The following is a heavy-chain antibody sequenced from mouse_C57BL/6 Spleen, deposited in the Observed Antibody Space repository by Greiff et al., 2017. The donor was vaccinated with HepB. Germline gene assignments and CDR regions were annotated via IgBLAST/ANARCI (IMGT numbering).Heavy chain of an antibody. D-gene: IGHD2-2*01. CDR1: GYTFTSYW. CDR2: IDPSDSYT. CDR3: ARSDGYDGGYYAMDY. V-gene: IGHV1-69*01. Sequence: QVQLQQPGAELVMPGASVKLSCKASGYTFTSYWMHWVKQRPGQGLEWIGEIDPSDSYTNYNQKFKGKSTLTVDKSSSTAYMQLSSLTSEDSAVYYCARSDGYDGGYYAMDYWGQGTSVTVSS. J-gene: IGHJ4*01.